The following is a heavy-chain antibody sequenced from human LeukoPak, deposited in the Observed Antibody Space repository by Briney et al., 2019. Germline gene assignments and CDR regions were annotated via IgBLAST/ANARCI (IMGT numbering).Heavy chain of an antibody. CDR2: IDPSDSYT. J-gene: IGHJ4*02. D-gene: IGHD5-18*01. Sequence: RGGSLKISCKGSGYSFTSYWISWVRQMPGKGLEWMGRIDPSDSYTNYSPSFQGHVTISADKSISTAYLQWSSLKASDTAMYYCATRGGYSYGHWGQGTLVTVSS. CDR1: GYSFTSYW. CDR3: ATRGGYSYGH. V-gene: IGHV5-10-1*01.